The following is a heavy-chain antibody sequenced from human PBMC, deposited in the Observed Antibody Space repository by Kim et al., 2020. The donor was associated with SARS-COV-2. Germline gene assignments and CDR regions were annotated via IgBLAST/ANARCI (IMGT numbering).Heavy chain of an antibody. Sequence: GGSLRLSCAASGFTFSSYAMHWVRQAPGKGLEWVAVISYDGSNKYYADSVKGRFTISRDNSKNTLYLQMNSLRAEDTAVYYCARGEWELLAYYFDYWGQGTLVTVSS. J-gene: IGHJ4*02. D-gene: IGHD1-26*01. CDR1: GFTFSSYA. V-gene: IGHV3-30*04. CDR2: ISYDGSNK. CDR3: ARGEWELLAYYFDY.